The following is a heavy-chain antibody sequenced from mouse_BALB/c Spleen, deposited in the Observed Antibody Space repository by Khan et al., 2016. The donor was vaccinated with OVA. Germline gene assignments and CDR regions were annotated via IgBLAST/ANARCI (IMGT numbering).Heavy chain of an antibody. CDR3: ARLEDI. CDR2: IWAGGST. V-gene: IGHV2-9*02. CDR1: GFSLTSYG. J-gene: IGHJ2*01. Sequence: QVQLKQSGPGLVAPSQSLSITCTVSGFSLTSYGVHWVRQPPGKGLEWRGVIWAGGSTNYNSALMSRLSISKDNSKSQVFLKMNSLQTDETAMYYCARLEDIWGQGTTLTVSS. D-gene: IGHD1-3*01.